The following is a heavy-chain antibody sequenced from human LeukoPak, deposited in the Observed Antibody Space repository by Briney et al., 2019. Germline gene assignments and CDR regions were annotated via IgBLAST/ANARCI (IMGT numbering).Heavy chain of an antibody. CDR2: ISYDGSNK. V-gene: IGHV3-30-3*01. CDR1: GFTFSSYA. D-gene: IGHD3-16*02. J-gene: IGHJ4*02. Sequence: GRSLRLSCAASGFTFSSYAMHWVRQAPGKGLEWVAVISYDGSNKYYADSVKGRFTISGDNSKNTLYLQMNSLRAEDTAVYYCASARGKTYYDYVWGSYRIPPFDYWGQGTLVTVSS. CDR3: ASARGKTYYDYVWGSYRIPPFDY.